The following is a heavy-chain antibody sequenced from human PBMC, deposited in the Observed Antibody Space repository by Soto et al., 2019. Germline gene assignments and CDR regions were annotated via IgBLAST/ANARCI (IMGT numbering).Heavy chain of an antibody. D-gene: IGHD2-2*01. CDR1: GYTFSNYG. CDR3: ARVVPGAEAWFGP. CDR2: ISLYSDGT. J-gene: IGHJ5*02. Sequence: QVQLVQSGGEVKRPGASVKVSCKTSGYTFSNYGINWVRQAPGQPLEWLGWISLYSDGTNYAQKFQGRVSMTTDTSTTTAYMELRSLISDDTAVYYCARVVPGAEAWFGPWGQGTLVTVSS. V-gene: IGHV1-18*01.